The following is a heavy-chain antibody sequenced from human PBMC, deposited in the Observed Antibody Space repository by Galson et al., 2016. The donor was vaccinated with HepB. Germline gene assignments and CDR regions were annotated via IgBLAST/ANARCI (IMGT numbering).Heavy chain of an antibody. CDR1: GYTFNTYN. CDR2: IKPSGGNT. CDR3: ARELDHSFYFDY. J-gene: IGHJ4*02. Sequence: SVKVSCKASGYTFNTYNMHWVRQAPGQGLEWMGIIKPSGGNTIYAQKFQDRITMTRDTSTSTVYMELISLGSEDTAVYYCARELDHSFYFDYWDQGTLLTVSS. D-gene: IGHD1-14*01. V-gene: IGHV1-46*02.